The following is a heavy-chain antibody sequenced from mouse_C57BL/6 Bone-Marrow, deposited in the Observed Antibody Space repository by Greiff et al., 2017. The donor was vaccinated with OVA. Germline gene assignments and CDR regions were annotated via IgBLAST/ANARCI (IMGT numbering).Heavy chain of an antibody. CDR3: ARQLRLRGWFAY. V-gene: IGHV1-81*01. CDR1: GYTFTSYG. D-gene: IGHD3-2*02. J-gene: IGHJ3*01. CDR2: ISPRSGNT. Sequence: QVQLQQSGAELARPGASVKLSCKASGYTFTSYGISWVKQRTGQGLEWIGEISPRSGNTYYNEKFKGKATLTADKSSSTAYMELRSLTSEDSAVYFCARQLRLRGWFAYWGQGTLVTVSA.